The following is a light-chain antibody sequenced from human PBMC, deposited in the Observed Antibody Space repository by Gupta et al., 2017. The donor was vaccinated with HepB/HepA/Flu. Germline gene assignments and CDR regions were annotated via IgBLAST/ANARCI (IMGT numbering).Light chain of an antibody. CDR2: AAF. CDR3: QQLNSYPYT. CDR1: QSITDY. Sequence: DVDLTQSPSSLSVPLGDRATITCRASQSITDYLAWYQQKPGKAPRLLIYAAFTMQSGVPARFSGSGSETEFTLTISSLQPEDFATYYCQQLNSYPYTCGQGTKLEI. V-gene: IGKV1-9*01. J-gene: IGKJ2*01.